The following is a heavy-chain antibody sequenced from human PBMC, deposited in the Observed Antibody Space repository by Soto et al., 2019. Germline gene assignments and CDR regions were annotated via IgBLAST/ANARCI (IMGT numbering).Heavy chain of an antibody. CDR3: ARTRDGYNIYAFDI. V-gene: IGHV4-39*01. CDR1: GGSISSSSYY. CDR2: IYYSGST. J-gene: IGHJ3*02. D-gene: IGHD5-12*01. Sequence: SETLSLTCAVSGGSISSSSYYWGWIRQPPGKGLEWIGSIYYSGSTYYNPSLKSRVTISVDTSKNQFSLKLSSVTAADTAVYYCARTRDGYNIYAFDIWGQGTMVTV.